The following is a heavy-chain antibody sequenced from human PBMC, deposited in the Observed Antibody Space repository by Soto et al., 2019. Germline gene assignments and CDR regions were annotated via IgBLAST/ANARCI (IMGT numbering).Heavy chain of an antibody. CDR2: IYYSGST. CDR1: GGSISSYY. D-gene: IGHD3-16*01. CDR3: ARRVWYYYCMDV. V-gene: IGHV4-59*01. Sequence: SETLSRTCHVSGGSISSYYWSWIRQPPGKGLEWIGYIYYSGSTNYNPSLKSRVTISVDTSKNQFSLKLSSVTAADTAVYYCARRVWYYYCMDVWGQATTVTV. J-gene: IGHJ6*02.